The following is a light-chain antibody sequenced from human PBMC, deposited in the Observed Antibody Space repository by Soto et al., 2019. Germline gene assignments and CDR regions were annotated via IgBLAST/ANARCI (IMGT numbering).Light chain of an antibody. J-gene: IGKJ1*01. CDR1: QASRSG. Sequence: DIHMTQSPSTLSVSVGDRVTITCRASQASRSGLGWYQQKPGKAPKLLIYAASTLKSGVPSRFSGSGSGTEFTLTISSLQPDDFATYYCQHYNSYSEAFGQGAKVDIK. V-gene: IGKV1-5*03. CDR2: AAS. CDR3: QHYNSYSEA.